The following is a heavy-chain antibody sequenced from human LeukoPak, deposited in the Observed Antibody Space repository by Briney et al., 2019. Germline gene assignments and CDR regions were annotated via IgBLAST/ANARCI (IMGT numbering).Heavy chain of an antibody. CDR1: GFTFSTYG. J-gene: IGHJ4*02. CDR3: ARDGAWLRFDD. V-gene: IGHV3-30*02. CDR2: IMYDGSNK. D-gene: IGHD5-12*01. Sequence: PGGSLRLSCAASGFTFSTYGMHWVRQAPGRGLEWVAFIMYDGSNKYYADLVKGRFILSRDNSKNTLYLQMNSLRPDDTAVYYCARDGAWLRFDDWGQGTLVTVSS.